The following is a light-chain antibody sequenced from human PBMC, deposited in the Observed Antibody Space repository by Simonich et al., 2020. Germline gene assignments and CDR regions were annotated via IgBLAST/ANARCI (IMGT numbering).Light chain of an antibody. CDR2: KDS. CDR1: ALPKQY. J-gene: IGLJ3*02. Sequence: SYELTQPPSVSVSPGQTARITCSGDALPKQYAYWYQQKPGQAPVLVIYKDSERPSGIPERFSGSSSGTTVTLTISGVQAEDEAYYYCQSADSSGTWVFGGGTKLTVL. CDR3: QSADSSGTWV. V-gene: IGLV3-25*03.